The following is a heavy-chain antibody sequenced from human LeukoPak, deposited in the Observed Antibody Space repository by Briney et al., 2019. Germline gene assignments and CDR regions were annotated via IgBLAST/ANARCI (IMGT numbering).Heavy chain of an antibody. Sequence: PSETLSLTCTVSGGSISSGDYYWSWIRQPPGKGLEWIGYIYYSGSTYYNPSLKSRVTISVDTSKNQFSLKLSSVTAADTAVYYCARRQTYYDFWSAGMDVWGQGTTVTVSS. CDR2: IYYSGST. CDR3: ARRQTYYDFWSAGMDV. V-gene: IGHV4-30-4*01. CDR1: GGSISSGDYY. J-gene: IGHJ6*02. D-gene: IGHD3-3*01.